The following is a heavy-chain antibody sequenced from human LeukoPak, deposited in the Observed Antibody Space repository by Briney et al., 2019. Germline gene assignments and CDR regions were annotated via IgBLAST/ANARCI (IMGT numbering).Heavy chain of an antibody. D-gene: IGHD1-1*01. J-gene: IGHJ4*02. CDR3: AKRSGSPHNFDY. Sequence: PGGSLRLSCAASGFSFHEHDMHWVRQAPGKGLEWVSLISGDGGNKHYADSVKGRFTISRGNSKNLPSLQMNSLRGDDTAFYYCAKRSGSPHNFDYWGQGALVTVSS. CDR2: ISGDGGNK. V-gene: IGHV3-43*02. CDR1: GFSFHEHD.